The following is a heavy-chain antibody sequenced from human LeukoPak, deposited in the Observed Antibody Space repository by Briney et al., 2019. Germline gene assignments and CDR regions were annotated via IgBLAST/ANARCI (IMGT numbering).Heavy chain of an antibody. Sequence: GGSLRLSCAAPGFTFSNYAMHWVRQAPGKRLEYVSAINSIGVDTYYANSVKGRFTISRDNSKNTLYLQMGSLRAEDMAVYYCARSGYYDSTGYLDYWGQGTLVTVSS. V-gene: IGHV3-64*01. D-gene: IGHD3-22*01. J-gene: IGHJ4*02. CDR3: ARSGYYDSTGYLDY. CDR1: GFTFSNYA. CDR2: INSIGVDT.